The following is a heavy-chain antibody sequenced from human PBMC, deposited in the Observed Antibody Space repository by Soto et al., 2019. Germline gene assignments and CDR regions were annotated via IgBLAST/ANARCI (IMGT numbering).Heavy chain of an antibody. D-gene: IGHD3-3*01. Sequence: QVQLQESGPGLVKPSETLSLTCTVSGGSISNYYWSWIRQPPGKGLAWIGYIYFNGNTNYNPSLKDRVSISIDTSKNQFSLKLNSVTAADTAVYYCARGGTPITIFGVVVSWFDPWGQGTLVTVSS. CDR1: GGSISNYY. CDR3: ARGGTPITIFGVVVSWFDP. J-gene: IGHJ5*02. CDR2: IYFNGNT. V-gene: IGHV4-59*01.